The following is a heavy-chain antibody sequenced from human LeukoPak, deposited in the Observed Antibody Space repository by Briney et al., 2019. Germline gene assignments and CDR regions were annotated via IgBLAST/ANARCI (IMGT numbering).Heavy chain of an antibody. D-gene: IGHD1-26*01. V-gene: IGHV1-2*02. CDR3: ARSVGATSRVGY. J-gene: IGHJ4*02. CDR2: INPNSGGT. CDR1: VYTFTGYY. Sequence: ASVTVSFKSSVYTFTGYYMHWVRQAPGQGLEWMGWINPNSGGTNYAQKFQGRVTMTRDTSISTAYMELSRLRSDDTAVYYCARSVGATSRVGYWGQGTLVTVSS.